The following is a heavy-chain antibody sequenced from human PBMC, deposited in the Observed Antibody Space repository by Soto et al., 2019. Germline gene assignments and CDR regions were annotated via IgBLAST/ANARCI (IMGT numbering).Heavy chain of an antibody. CDR1: GFTFSSYW. J-gene: IGHJ6*03. D-gene: IGHD6-6*01. Sequence: GESLKISCAASGFTFSSYWMSWVRQAPGKGLEWVANIKQDGSEKYYVDSVKGRFTISRDNAKNSLYLQMNSLRAEDTAVYYCARDWSSSPSGYYYYYYYMDVWGKGTTVTVSS. CDR3: ARDWSSSPSGYYYYYYYMDV. CDR2: IKQDGSEK. V-gene: IGHV3-7*01.